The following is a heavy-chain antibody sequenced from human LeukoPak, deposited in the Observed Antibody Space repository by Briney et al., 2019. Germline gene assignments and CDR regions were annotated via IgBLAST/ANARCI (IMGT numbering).Heavy chain of an antibody. CDR2: INHSGST. CDR1: GGSFSGYY. V-gene: IGHV4-34*01. J-gene: IGHJ3*02. D-gene: IGHD3-22*01. Sequence: PSETLSLTCAVYGGSFSGYYWSWIRQPPGKGLEWIGEINHSGSTNYNPSLKSRVTISVDTSKNQFSLKLSSVTAADTAVYYCATVTMINAFDIWGQGTMVTVSS. CDR3: ATVTMINAFDI.